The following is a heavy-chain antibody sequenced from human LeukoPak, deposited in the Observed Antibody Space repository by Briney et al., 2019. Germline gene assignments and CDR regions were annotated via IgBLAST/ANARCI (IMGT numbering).Heavy chain of an antibody. CDR3: ARVGDSSGYYYPGDFDY. D-gene: IGHD3-22*01. V-gene: IGHV3-33*01. CDR2: IWYDGSNK. Sequence: GRSLRLSCAASGFTFSSYGMHWVRQAPGKGLEWVAVIWYDGSNKYYADSVKGRFTISRDNSKNTLYLQMNSLRAEDTAVYYCARVGDSSGYYYPGDFDYWGQGTLVTVSS. J-gene: IGHJ4*02. CDR1: GFTFSSYG.